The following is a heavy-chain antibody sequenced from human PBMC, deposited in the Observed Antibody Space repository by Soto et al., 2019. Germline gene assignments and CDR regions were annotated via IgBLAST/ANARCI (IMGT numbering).Heavy chain of an antibody. D-gene: IGHD6-19*01. Sequence: EVQLLESGGGFVQPGGSLKLSCAASGFTFSSFAMSWVRQAPGRGLKWVSVISGTTGSTYYADSVKGRFTISRDNSKNTLYLQMNSLRVEDTALYYCAKGATASGWLIRTGMDNWGQGTLVTVSS. V-gene: IGHV3-23*01. J-gene: IGHJ4*02. CDR2: ISGTTGST. CDR1: GFTFSSFA. CDR3: AKGATASGWLIRTGMDN.